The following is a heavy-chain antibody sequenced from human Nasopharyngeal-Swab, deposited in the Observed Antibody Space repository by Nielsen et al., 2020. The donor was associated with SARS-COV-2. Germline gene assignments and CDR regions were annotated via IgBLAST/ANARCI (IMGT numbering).Heavy chain of an antibody. CDR3: AKDRPADCSSTICSYYDY. V-gene: IGHV3-30*18. J-gene: IGHJ4*02. CDR2: ISSDGSDK. CDR1: RFTFSRWP. Sequence: GESLKISCVASRFTFSRWPMHWVRQAPGKGLEWVTVISSDGSDKQYVDSVKGRFTISRDNSKNTLYLQMGSLRAEDTAIYYCAKDRPADCSSTICSYYDYWGQGALVTVSS. D-gene: IGHD2-2*01.